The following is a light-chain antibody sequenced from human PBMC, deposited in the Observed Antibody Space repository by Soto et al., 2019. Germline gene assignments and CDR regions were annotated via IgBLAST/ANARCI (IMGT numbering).Light chain of an antibody. Sequence: EIVLTQSPGTLSLSLGEGATLSCRASQSVSSDYLAWYQQKPGQAPRPLIYGASTRATGIPDRFSGSGSGTDFTLTIRRLEPEDFAVYYCQQYGTSPEWTFGQGTKVEIK. CDR3: QQYGTSPEWT. V-gene: IGKV3-20*01. CDR2: GAS. CDR1: QSVSSDY. J-gene: IGKJ1*01.